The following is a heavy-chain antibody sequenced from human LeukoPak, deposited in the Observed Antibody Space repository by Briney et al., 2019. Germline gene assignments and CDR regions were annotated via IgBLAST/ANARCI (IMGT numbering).Heavy chain of an antibody. D-gene: IGHD1-26*01. CDR3: ARSISERYSFDY. CDR1: KFTFSSYW. CDR2: INSDGRST. J-gene: IGHJ4*02. Sequence: QPGGSLTLSCAASKFTFSSYWMHWVRQAPGKGLVWVSRINSDGRSTSYADSVKGRFSISRDNAKNTLYLQMNSLRAEDTAVYYCARSISERYSFDYWGQGTLVTVSS. V-gene: IGHV3-74*01.